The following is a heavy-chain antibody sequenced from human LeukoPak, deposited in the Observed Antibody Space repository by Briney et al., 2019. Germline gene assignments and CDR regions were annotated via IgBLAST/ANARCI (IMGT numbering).Heavy chain of an antibody. D-gene: IGHD6-13*01. CDR3: ARDYSSSWPFDY. J-gene: IGHJ4*02. CDR1: GFTFSSYE. Sequence: GGSLRLSCAASGFTFSSYEMSWVRQAPGKGLEWVSYISSSGSTIYYADSVKGRFTISRDNAKNSLYLQMNSLRAEDTAAYYCARDYSSSWPFDYWGQGTLVTVSS. CDR2: ISSSGSTI. V-gene: IGHV3-48*03.